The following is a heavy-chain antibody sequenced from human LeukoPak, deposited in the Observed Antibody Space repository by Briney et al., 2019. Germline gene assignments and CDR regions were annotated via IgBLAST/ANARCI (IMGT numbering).Heavy chain of an antibody. V-gene: IGHV1-18*01. CDR1: GYTFTSYA. D-gene: IGHD2-21*02. CDR2: ISTYSGNT. Sequence: ASVNVSCKPSGYTFTSYALSWVRQAPGQGLEWMGWISTYSGNTNYAQKLQGRITMTIETSTSTAYMELRSLRSDDTAVYYCARGGSRVVTYGNFDYWGQGTLVTVSS. J-gene: IGHJ4*02. CDR3: ARGGSRVVTYGNFDY.